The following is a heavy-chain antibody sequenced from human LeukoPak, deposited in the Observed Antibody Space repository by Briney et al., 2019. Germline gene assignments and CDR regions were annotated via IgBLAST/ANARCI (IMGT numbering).Heavy chain of an antibody. CDR2: ISGGGGTT. D-gene: IGHD5/OR15-5a*01. Sequence: GGSLRLSCATSGFTFSSYAMSWVRQAPGKGLEWVSLISGGGGTTYYEDSVKGRFTISRDNCKNTLYLQMNSLRAEDTAVYYCAKGIYVRSIDGMDVWGQGTTVTVSS. J-gene: IGHJ6*02. CDR1: GFTFSSYA. CDR3: AKGIYVRSIDGMDV. V-gene: IGHV3-23*01.